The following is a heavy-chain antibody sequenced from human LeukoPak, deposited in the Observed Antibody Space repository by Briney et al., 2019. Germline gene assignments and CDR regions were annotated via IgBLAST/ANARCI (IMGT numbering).Heavy chain of an antibody. CDR2: MYYSGST. D-gene: IGHD2-8*01. V-gene: IGHV4-59*12. Sequence: SETLSLICTVSGGSISSDYWSWIRQPPGKGLEWIGYMYYSGSTNYNPSLKSRVTISADTSKNQFSLKLTSVTAADTAVYYCAKNGQSGFSFDPWGQGTLVTVSS. CDR3: AKNGQSGFSFDP. J-gene: IGHJ5*02. CDR1: GGSISSDY.